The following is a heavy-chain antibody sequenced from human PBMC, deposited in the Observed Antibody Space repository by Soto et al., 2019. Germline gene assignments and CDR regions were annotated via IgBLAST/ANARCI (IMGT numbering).Heavy chain of an antibody. CDR3: ARGVRRGYSSTPYYFDY. CDR2: IYYSGST. Sequence: QVQLQESGPGLVKPSETLSLTCTVSGGSISSYYWSWIRQPPGKGLELIGYIYYSGSTNYNPSLKSRVTISVDTSKNQFSLKLSSVTAADTAVYYCARGVRRGYSSTPYYFDYWGQGTLVTVSS. V-gene: IGHV4-59*01. D-gene: IGHD6-19*01. J-gene: IGHJ4*02. CDR1: GGSISSYY.